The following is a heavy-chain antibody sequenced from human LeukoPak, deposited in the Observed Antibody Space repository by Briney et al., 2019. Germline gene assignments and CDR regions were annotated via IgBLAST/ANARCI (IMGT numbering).Heavy chain of an antibody. J-gene: IGHJ4*02. CDR2: IYYAGSS. V-gene: IGHV4-59*08. CDR3: ARTYYYGSGSYYGAQLLSYYFDY. Sequence: SETLSLTCTVSGASIKNYYWSWIRQPPGKGLEWIANIYYAGSSNYNPSLKSRVSVSIDASKNHLSLKLTSVTAADTAVYYCARTYYYGSGSYYGAQLLSYYFDYWGQGTLVTVSS. CDR1: GASIKNYY. D-gene: IGHD3-10*01.